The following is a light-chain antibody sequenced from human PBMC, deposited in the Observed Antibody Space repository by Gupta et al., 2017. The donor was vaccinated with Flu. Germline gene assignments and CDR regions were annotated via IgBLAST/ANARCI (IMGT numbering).Light chain of an antibody. CDR3: HSFDNSLSGSKV. J-gene: IGLJ3*02. V-gene: IGLV1-40*01. CDR2: GNK. Sequence: QSVLTQPPSVSGAPGQRVTISCTGSRSNIGAGYDVHWYQQIPGTAPKVVIYGNKNRPSGVPDRFSGAKYVTSASLGIDGLQAEDEANEDGHSFDNSLSGSKVFGGGTKLTVL. CDR1: RSNIGAGYD.